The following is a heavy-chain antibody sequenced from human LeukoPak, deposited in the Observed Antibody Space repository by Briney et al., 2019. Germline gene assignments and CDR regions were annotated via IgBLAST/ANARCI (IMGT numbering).Heavy chain of an antibody. V-gene: IGHV4-59*01. Sequence: SETLSLTCTVSGGSISSYYWSWIRQPPGKGLEWIGDIYYSGSTNYNPSLKSRVTISVDTSKNQFSLKLSSVTAADTAVYYCARGRDSYGHPAGWFDPWGQGTLVTVSS. CDR3: ARGRDSYGHPAGWFDP. CDR2: IYYSGST. CDR1: GGSISSYY. D-gene: IGHD5-18*01. J-gene: IGHJ5*02.